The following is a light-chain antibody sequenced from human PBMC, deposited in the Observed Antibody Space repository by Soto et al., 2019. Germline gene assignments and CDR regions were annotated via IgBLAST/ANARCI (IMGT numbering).Light chain of an antibody. Sequence: QSALTQPRSVSGSPVQSVTISCTGTSSDVGGYNFVSWYQHHPGKAPKLMIYNVIQRPSGVPDRFSASKSGNTASLTISGLQAEDEADYYCCSYAGSDTYVFGTGTKLTVL. CDR3: CSYAGSDTYV. V-gene: IGLV2-11*01. J-gene: IGLJ1*01. CDR1: SSDVGGYNF. CDR2: NVI.